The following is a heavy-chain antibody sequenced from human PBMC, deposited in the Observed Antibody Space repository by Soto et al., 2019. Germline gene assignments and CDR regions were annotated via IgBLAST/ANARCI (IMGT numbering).Heavy chain of an antibody. CDR3: ARHGRGSGWTEEFDY. J-gene: IGHJ4*02. CDR2: IYYSGST. Sequence: ETLSLTCTVSGGSISSSSYYWGWIRQPPGKGLEWIGSIYYSGSTYYNPSLKSRVTMSVDTSKNQFSLKLSSVTAADTAVYYCARHGRGSGWTEEFDYWGRGTLVTVSS. V-gene: IGHV4-39*01. CDR1: GGSISSSSYY. D-gene: IGHD6-19*01.